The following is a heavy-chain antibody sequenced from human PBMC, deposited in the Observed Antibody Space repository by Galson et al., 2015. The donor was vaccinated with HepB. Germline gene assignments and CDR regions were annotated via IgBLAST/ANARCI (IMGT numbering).Heavy chain of an antibody. V-gene: IGHV3-30*04. Sequence: SLRLSCAASGFTFSAYALHWVRQAPGKGLEWVAGISNDGSNKYYVDSVKGRFTISRANSRNTIFLHMNSLRIEDTAIYYCVRVEYGSGWYGSVMGNWFDPWGQGTLVTVSS. D-gene: IGHD6-19*01. J-gene: IGHJ5*02. CDR3: VRVEYGSGWYGSVMGNWFDP. CDR1: GFTFSAYA. CDR2: ISNDGSNK.